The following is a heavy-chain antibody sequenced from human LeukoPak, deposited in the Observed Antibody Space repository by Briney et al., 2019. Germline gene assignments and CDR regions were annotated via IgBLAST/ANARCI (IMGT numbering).Heavy chain of an antibody. CDR3: ARGHYYDSSGYRYCFDY. D-gene: IGHD3-22*01. CDR1: GFTFSSYA. V-gene: IGHV3-30-3*01. J-gene: IGHJ4*02. Sequence: GRSLRLSCAASGFTFSSYAMHWVRQAPGKGLEWVAVISYDGSNKYYADSVKGRFTISRDNSKNTLYLQMNSLRAEDTAVYYCARGHYYDSSGYRYCFDYWGQGTLVTVSS. CDR2: ISYDGSNK.